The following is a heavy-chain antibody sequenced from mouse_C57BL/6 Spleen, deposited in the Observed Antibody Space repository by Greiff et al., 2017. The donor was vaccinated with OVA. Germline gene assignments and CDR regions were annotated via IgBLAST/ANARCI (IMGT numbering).Heavy chain of an antibody. CDR1: GYSFTDYN. Sequence: VHVKQSGPELVKPGASVKISCKASGYSFTDYNMNWVKQSNGKSLEWIGVINPNYGTTSYNQKFTGKATLTVDQSSSTAYMQLNSLTSEDSAVYYCASPLYDAWFAYWGQGTLVTVSA. J-gene: IGHJ3*01. CDR3: ASPLYDAWFAY. CDR2: INPNYGTT. V-gene: IGHV1-39*01. D-gene: IGHD2-12*01.